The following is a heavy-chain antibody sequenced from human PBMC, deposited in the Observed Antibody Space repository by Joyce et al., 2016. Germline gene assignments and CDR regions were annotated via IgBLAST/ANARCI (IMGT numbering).Heavy chain of an antibody. Sequence: QLVESGGGVVQPGGSRRLSCAGSGFPFGGYGMHWVRQAPGKGLEWTAAIWDNGIKKSYRASVKGRFTVSRDNSKDTLYLQMSSLRVEDTAFYYCVKNAIDPWALDSWSQGTLVTVSS. D-gene: IGHD2-2*01. CDR1: GFPFGGYG. CDR3: VKNAIDPWALDS. V-gene: IGHV3-33*06. J-gene: IGHJ4*02. CDR2: IWDNGIKK.